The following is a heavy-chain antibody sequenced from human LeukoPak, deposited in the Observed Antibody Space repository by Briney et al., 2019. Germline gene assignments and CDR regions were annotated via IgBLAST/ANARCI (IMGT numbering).Heavy chain of an antibody. CDR2: ISAYNGNT. D-gene: IGHD4-17*01. CDR3: ARYTGYGDYPGELDY. Sequence: ASVKVSCMASGYTFTSYGISWVRQAPGQGLEWMGWISAYNGNTNYAQKLQGRVTITTDTSTSTAYMELRSLRSDDTAVYYCARYTGYGDYPGELDYWGQGTLVTVSS. J-gene: IGHJ4*02. CDR1: GYTFTSYG. V-gene: IGHV1-18*01.